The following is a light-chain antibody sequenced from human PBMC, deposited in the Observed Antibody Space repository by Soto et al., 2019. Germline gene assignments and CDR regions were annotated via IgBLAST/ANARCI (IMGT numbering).Light chain of an antibody. Sequence: QSVLTQPASVSGSPGQSITISCTGTSSDVGSYNLVSWYQQHPGKAPKLMIYEGSKRPSGVSNRFSGSKSGNTASLTISGLQAEDEADYYCRSYAGSYVFGTGTKPPS. CDR3: RSYAGSYV. CDR2: EGS. V-gene: IGLV2-23*01. CDR1: SSDVGSYNL. J-gene: IGLJ1*01.